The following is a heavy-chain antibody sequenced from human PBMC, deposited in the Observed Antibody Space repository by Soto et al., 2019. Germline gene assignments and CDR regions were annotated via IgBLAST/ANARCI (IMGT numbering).Heavy chain of an antibody. CDR2: ISSSSSYI. J-gene: IGHJ6*02. D-gene: IGHD3-16*01. V-gene: IGHV3-21*01. Sequence: GGSLRLSCAASGFTFSSYSMNWVRQAPGKGLEWVSSISSSSSYIYYADSVKGRFTISRDNAKNSLYLQMNSLRAEDTAVYYCARGPGGTYYYYGMDVWGQGTTVTVSS. CDR1: GFTFSSYS. CDR3: ARGPGGTYYYYGMDV.